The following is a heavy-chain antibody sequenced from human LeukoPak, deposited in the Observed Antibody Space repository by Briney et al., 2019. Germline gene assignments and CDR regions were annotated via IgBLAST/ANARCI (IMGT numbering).Heavy chain of an antibody. V-gene: IGHV1-2*02. J-gene: IGHJ6*02. CDR2: INPNSGGT. D-gene: IGHD6-6*01. CDR3: ARDRSSAESPYGMDV. Sequence: ASVTVSCKASGYTFTGYYMHWVRQAPGQGLEWMGWINPNSGGTNYTQKFQGRVTMTRDTSISTAYMELSRLRSDDTAVYYCARDRSSAESPYGMDVWGQGTTVTVSS. CDR1: GYTFTGYY.